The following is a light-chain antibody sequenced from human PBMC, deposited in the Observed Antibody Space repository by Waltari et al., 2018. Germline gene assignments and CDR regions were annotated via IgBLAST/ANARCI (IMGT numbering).Light chain of an antibody. CDR1: SRDVGGSTY. J-gene: IGLJ2*01. CDR2: EVS. V-gene: IGLV2-14*01. CDR3: SSSTSTSAGVV. Sequence: QSALTQPASVSGSPGQSITISCTGTSRDVGGSTYVSWYQQHPGKAPKLMIYEVSNRPSGVSNRFSGSKSGNTASLTISGLQAEDESDYYCSSSTSTSAGVVFGGGTKLTVL.